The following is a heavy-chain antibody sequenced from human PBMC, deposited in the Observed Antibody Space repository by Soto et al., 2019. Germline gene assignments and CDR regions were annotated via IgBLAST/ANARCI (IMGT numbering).Heavy chain of an antibody. V-gene: IGHV3-11*05. CDR1: GFTLSDYY. Sequence: QEQLVESGGGSVKPGGSLRLSCAASGFTLSDYYITWIRQAPGKGLEWISYTSRSTSHTNYADSVKGRFTISRDKAKNSLYLQMNSLRAEDTAVYYCARECSYCSSLDSLDVWGQGTSVTVSS. J-gene: IGHJ6*02. CDR3: ARECSYCSSLDSLDV. D-gene: IGHD2-2*01. CDR2: TSRSTSHT.